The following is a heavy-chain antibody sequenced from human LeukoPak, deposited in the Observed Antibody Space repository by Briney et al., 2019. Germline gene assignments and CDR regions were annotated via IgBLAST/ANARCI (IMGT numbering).Heavy chain of an antibody. J-gene: IGHJ3*02. Sequence: PSETLSLTCTVSGGSISSYYWSWIRQPPGKGLEWIGYIYYSGSTNYNPSLKSRVTISVDTSKNQFSLKLSSVTAADTAVYYCARHGFSDAFDIWGQGTMVTVSS. D-gene: IGHD3-10*01. CDR1: GGSISSYY. CDR3: ARHGFSDAFDI. CDR2: IYYSGST. V-gene: IGHV4-59*08.